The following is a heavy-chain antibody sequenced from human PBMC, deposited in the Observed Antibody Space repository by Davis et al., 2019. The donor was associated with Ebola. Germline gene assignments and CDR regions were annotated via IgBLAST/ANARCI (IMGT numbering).Heavy chain of an antibody. D-gene: IGHD6-13*01. V-gene: IGHV3-30*18. CDR3: AKVDSSSWYGRS. J-gene: IGHJ5*02. CDR1: GFTFSSFR. Sequence: GESLKISCAASGFTFSSFRMHWVRQAPGKGLEWVALISYDGNNKYYADSVKGRFTISRDNSKNTLYLQMNSLRAEDTAVYYCAKVDSSSWYGRSWGQGTLVTVSS. CDR2: ISYDGNNK.